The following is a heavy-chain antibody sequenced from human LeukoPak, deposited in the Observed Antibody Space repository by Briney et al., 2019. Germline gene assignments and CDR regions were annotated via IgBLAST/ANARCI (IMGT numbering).Heavy chain of an antibody. D-gene: IGHD1-1*01. CDR3: LTHWH. CDR1: GFTVSNNY. V-gene: IGHV3-53*01. Sequence: GGSLTLPCAASGFTVSNNYMSWVRQAPGKGLEWVSVIYSGGSTYYADSVKGRFTISRDKDKNTVYLQMNSLRAEDTAVYYCLTHWHWGQETVLTVSS. J-gene: IGHJ4*02. CDR2: IYSGGST.